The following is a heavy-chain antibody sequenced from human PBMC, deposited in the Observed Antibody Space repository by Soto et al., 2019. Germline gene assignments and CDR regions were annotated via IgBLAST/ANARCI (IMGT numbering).Heavy chain of an antibody. CDR3: PHRQYHSSSYHY. CDR1: GFSLSTSGVG. D-gene: IGHD1-26*01. V-gene: IGHV2-5*02. CDR2: IYWDDDK. J-gene: IGHJ4*02. Sequence: QITLKESGPTLVKPTQTLTLTCTFSGFSLSTSGVGVGWIRQPPGKALEWLALIYWDDDKRYSPSLKSRLTIPTYTSNNPVVLTMTNIHPLDTPTYFFPHRQYHSSSYHYWRQGTLVTLSS.